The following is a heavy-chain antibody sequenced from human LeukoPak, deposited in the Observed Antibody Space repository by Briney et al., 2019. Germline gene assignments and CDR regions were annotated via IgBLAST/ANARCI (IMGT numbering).Heavy chain of an antibody. V-gene: IGHV3-74*01. CDR3: VRGGESTWS. J-gene: IGHJ5*02. CDR2: INNDGSGT. CDR1: GFTFGSYW. D-gene: IGHD2-15*01. Sequence: GGSLRLSCAASGFTFGSYWMHWVRQAPGKGPVWVSRINNDGSGTTYADSVKGRFTISRDDAKNTLYLQMNSLRAEDTAVYYCVRGGESTWSWGQGTLVTVSS.